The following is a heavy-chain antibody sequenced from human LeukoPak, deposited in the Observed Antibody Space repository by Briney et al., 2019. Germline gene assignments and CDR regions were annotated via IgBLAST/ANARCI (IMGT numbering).Heavy chain of an antibody. Sequence: GGSLRLSCAASGFTFSSYSMNWVRQAPGKGLEYVSAISSNGGSTYYANSVKGRFTISRDNSKNTLYLQMGSLRAEDMAVYYCARVGKYSGSYGDYFDYWGQGTLVTVSS. CDR1: GFTFSSYS. D-gene: IGHD1-26*01. CDR2: ISSNGGST. J-gene: IGHJ4*02. CDR3: ARVGKYSGSYGDYFDY. V-gene: IGHV3-64*01.